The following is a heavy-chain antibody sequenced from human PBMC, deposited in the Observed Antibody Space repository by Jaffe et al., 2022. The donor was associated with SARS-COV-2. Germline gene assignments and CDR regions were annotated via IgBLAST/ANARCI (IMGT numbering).Heavy chain of an antibody. CDR1: GYSFTSYW. CDR3: ARSKGEEQQLEPYYYYYGMDV. Sequence: EVQLVQSGAEVKKPGESLKISCKGSGYSFTSYWIGWVRQMPGKGLEWMGIIYPGDSDTRYSPSFQGQVTISADKSISTAYLQWSSLKASDTAMYYCARSKGEEQQLEPYYYYYGMDVWGQGTTVTVSS. V-gene: IGHV5-51*01. J-gene: IGHJ6*02. CDR2: IYPGDSDT. D-gene: IGHD6-13*01.